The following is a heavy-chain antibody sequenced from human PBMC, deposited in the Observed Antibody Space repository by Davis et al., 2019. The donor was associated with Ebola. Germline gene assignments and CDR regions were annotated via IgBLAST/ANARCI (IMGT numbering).Heavy chain of an antibody. J-gene: IGHJ4*02. CDR3: ARLGDYVFDY. CDR1: GYTFTSYW. V-gene: IGHV5-51*07. D-gene: IGHD4-17*01. CDR2: IYPGDSDT. Sequence: KVSCKGSGYTFTSYWIGWVHQMPGKGLEWMGIIYPGDSDTGYSPSFQGQVTISADKSISTAYLQWSSLKASDTAIYYCARLGDYVFDYWGQGTLVIVSS.